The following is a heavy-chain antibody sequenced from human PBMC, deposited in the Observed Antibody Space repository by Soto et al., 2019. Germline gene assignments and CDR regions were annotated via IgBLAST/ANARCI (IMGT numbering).Heavy chain of an antibody. V-gene: IGHV4-59*08. J-gene: IGHJ4*02. Sequence: SETLSLTCAVSGHSITTTYYWGWIRQPPGKGLEWIGSIYHSGNTNYNPALYYNPSLKSRVTLSLDTSKNRFSLKLNSVTAADTAVYYCARTVTYHGSSSGDYWGQGILVTVSS. CDR1: GHSITTTYY. CDR2: IYHSGNTNYNP. D-gene: IGHD3-3*01. CDR3: ARTVTYHGSSSGDY.